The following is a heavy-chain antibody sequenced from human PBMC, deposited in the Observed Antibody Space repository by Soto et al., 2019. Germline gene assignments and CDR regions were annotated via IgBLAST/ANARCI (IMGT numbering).Heavy chain of an antibody. J-gene: IGHJ5*02. Sequence: SETLSLTCTVSGGSVSSGSYYWSWIRQPPGKGLEWIGYIYYSGSTNYNPSLKSRVTISVDTSKNQFSLKLSSVTAADTAVYYCARMNYDFWSGSAANWFDPWGQGTLVTVSS. D-gene: IGHD3-3*01. CDR3: ARMNYDFWSGSAANWFDP. CDR2: IYYSGST. V-gene: IGHV4-61*01. CDR1: GGSVSSGSYY.